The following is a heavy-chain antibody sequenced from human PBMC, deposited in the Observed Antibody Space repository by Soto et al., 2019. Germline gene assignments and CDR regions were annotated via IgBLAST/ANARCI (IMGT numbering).Heavy chain of an antibody. Sequence: GESLKISCKASGFSFTTYWIAWVRQVPGKGLEWVGIISPGDSDTRYSPSFQGQVTISAYRSITTAYLQWSSLKASDTAIYYRARHEQFYYHYYGMDVWGQGTTVTVSS. CDR1: GFSFTTYW. D-gene: IGHD6-19*01. V-gene: IGHV5-51*01. J-gene: IGHJ6*02. CDR2: ISPGDSDT. CDR3: ARHEQFYYHYYGMDV.